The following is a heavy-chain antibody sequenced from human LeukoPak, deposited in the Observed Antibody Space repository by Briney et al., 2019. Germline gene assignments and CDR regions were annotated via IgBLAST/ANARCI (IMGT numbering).Heavy chain of an antibody. D-gene: IGHD6-13*01. Sequence: SETLSLTCTVSGGSISSSSYYWGWIRQPPGKGLEWIVSIYYSGSTYYNPSLKSRVTISVDTSKNQFSLKLSSVTAADTAVYYCARLNVAAAGYFDYWGQGTLVTVSS. J-gene: IGHJ4*02. V-gene: IGHV4-39*01. CDR2: IYYSGST. CDR1: GGSISSSSYY. CDR3: ARLNVAAAGYFDY.